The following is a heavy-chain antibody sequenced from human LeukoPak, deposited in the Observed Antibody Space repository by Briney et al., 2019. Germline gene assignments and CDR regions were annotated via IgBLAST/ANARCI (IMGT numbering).Heavy chain of an antibody. Sequence: GGSLRLSCAASGFTFSSYEMNWVRQAPGKGLEWVSYISSSGSTIYYADSVKGRFTISRDNAKNSMYLQMNSLRAEDTAVYYCARAGIQLWVGGLYSFDYWGQGTLVTVSS. J-gene: IGHJ4*02. V-gene: IGHV3-48*03. D-gene: IGHD5-18*01. CDR3: ARAGIQLWVGGLYSFDY. CDR1: GFTFSSYE. CDR2: ISSSGSTI.